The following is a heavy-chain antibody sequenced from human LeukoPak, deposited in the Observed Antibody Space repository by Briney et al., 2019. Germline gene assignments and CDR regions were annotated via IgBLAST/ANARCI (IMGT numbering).Heavy chain of an antibody. D-gene: IGHD3-16*01. CDR3: ASLWELTMA. J-gene: IGHJ5*02. V-gene: IGHV3-48*03. Sequence: GGSLRLSCAASGFRFSNYEMDWVRQAPGKGLEWVSYISIGGDTRHYADSVKGRFTISRDNTKNSVYLQMNSLRAEDTAVYSCASLWELTMAWGQGTLVTVSS. CDR1: GFRFSNYE. CDR2: ISIGGDTR.